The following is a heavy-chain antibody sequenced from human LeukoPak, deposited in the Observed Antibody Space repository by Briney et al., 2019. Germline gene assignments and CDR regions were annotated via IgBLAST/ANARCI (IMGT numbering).Heavy chain of an antibody. CDR1: GGSISGYY. V-gene: IGHV4-4*07. J-gene: IGHJ4*02. Sequence: SETLSLTCTVSGGSISGYYWSWIRQPAGKGLEWIGRFYTSGSSNYNPSLNSRVTMSLDTSKNQFSLKMSSVTAADTAVYYCARAQGAVAIDYWGQGTLVTVSS. D-gene: IGHD6-19*01. CDR2: FYTSGSS. CDR3: ARAQGAVAIDY.